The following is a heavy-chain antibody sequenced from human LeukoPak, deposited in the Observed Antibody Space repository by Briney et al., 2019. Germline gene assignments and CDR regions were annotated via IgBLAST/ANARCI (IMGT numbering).Heavy chain of an antibody. V-gene: IGHV4-34*01. CDR1: GGSFSGYY. Sequence: SSETLSLTCAVYGGSFSGYYWSWIRQPPGKGLEWIGEINHSGSTNYNPSLKSRVTISVDTSKNQFSLKLSSVTAADTAVYYCARQGGRSYYYGSGSYYYYMDVWGKGTTVTISS. CDR2: INHSGST. D-gene: IGHD3-10*01. J-gene: IGHJ6*03. CDR3: ARQGGRSYYYGSGSYYYYMDV.